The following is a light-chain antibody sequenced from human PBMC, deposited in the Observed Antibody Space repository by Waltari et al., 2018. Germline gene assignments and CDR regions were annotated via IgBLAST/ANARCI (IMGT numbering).Light chain of an antibody. CDR2: EGN. CDR3: SSYADSNICV. CDR1: SGDIGGYNL. V-gene: IGLV2-23*01. J-gene: IGLJ1*01. Sequence: QSALTQPASVSGSPGQSLTISCTGTSGDIGGYNLVPWYQQHPGKAPKLMIYEGNKRPSGVSNRFSGSKSGNTASLTISGLQAEDEADYYCSSYADSNICVFRSGTKVTVL.